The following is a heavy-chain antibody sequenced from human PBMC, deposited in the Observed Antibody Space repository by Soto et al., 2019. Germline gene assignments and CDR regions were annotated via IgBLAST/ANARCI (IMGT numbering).Heavy chain of an antibody. V-gene: IGHV4-30-4*01. CDR1: GGSISSGDYY. CDR3: ARDPFGGYDGANFDY. CDR2: IYYSGST. D-gene: IGHD5-12*01. J-gene: IGHJ4*02. Sequence: QVQLQESGPGLVKPSQTLSLTCTVSGGSISSGDYYWSWIRQPPGKGLEWIGYIYYSGSTYYNPSLKSRVTIPLDTSTNRFSLKLSSVTAADTAVYYCARDPFGGYDGANFDYWGQGTLVTVSS.